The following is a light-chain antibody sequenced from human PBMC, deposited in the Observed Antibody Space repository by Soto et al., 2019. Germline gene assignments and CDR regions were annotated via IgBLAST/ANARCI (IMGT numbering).Light chain of an antibody. CDR1: QSVSSR. J-gene: IGKJ5*01. V-gene: IGKV3-15*01. Sequence: IVMTKSSCALSLSPEERATLSCRARQSVSSRLAWYQQKPGQAPRLLIYGASTMATGVPARFSGSGSETEFTLTIRSLESEDFAVDFCQKYNNWPSFGQGTRLET. CDR3: QKYNNWPS. CDR2: GAS.